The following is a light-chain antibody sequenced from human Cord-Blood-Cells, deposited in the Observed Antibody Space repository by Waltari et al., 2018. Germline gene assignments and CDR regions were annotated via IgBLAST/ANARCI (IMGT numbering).Light chain of an antibody. J-gene: IGKJ3*01. CDR1: QGISSY. CDR2: AAS. CDR3: QQLNSYP. Sequence: DIQLTQSPSFLSASVGDRVTITCRASQGISSYLAWYQQKPGKAPKLLIYAASTLQSGVPSRFSGSGSGTEFTLTISSLQPEDFATYYCQQLNSYPFSPGTKVDI. V-gene: IGKV1-9*01.